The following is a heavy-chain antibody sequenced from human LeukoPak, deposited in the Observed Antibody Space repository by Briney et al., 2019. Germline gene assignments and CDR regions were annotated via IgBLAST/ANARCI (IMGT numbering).Heavy chain of an antibody. J-gene: IGHJ4*02. CDR1: GFTFSSYA. Sequence: GGSLRLSCAASGFTFSSYAMHWVRQAPGKGLEYVSAISSNGGSTYYANSVKGRFTISRDNSKNTLYLQMGSLRAEDMAVYYCAKFANSGSYYFDYWGQGTLVTVSS. CDR2: ISSNGGST. CDR3: AKFANSGSYYFDY. V-gene: IGHV3-64*01. D-gene: IGHD1-26*01.